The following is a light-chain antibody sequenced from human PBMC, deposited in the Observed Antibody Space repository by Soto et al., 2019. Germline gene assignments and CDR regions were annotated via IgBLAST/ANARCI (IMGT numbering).Light chain of an antibody. J-gene: IGLJ1*01. CDR2: RNS. CDR1: SFNIGSNF. Sequence: QSALTQPPSASGTPGQRVTISCSGRSFNIGSNFVYWYQHLPGTAPKLVIYRNSQRPSGVPDRFSGSKSGTSASLAISGLQSEYEADYYCAGWDDSLSGYVFGPGTKVTVL. CDR3: AGWDDSLSGYV. V-gene: IGLV1-47*01.